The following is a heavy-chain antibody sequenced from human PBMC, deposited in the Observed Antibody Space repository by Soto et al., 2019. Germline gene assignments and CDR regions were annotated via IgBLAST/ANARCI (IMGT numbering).Heavy chain of an antibody. V-gene: IGHV1-69*06. Sequence: GASVKVSCKASGGTFSSYAISWVLQAPGQGLEWMGGIISIFGTANYAQKFQGRVTITADKSTSTAYMELSSLRSEDTAVYYCARDLSTNRWYFDYWGQGTLVTVSS. D-gene: IGHD1-1*01. CDR2: IISIFGTA. CDR1: GGTFSSYA. CDR3: ARDLSTNRWYFDY. J-gene: IGHJ4*02.